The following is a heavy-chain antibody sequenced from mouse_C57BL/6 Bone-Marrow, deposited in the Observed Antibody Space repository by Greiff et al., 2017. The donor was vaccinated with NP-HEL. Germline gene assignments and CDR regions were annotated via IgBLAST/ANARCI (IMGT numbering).Heavy chain of an antibody. CDR2: IYPGDGDT. CDR3: AREGLDGYSYWYFDV. V-gene: IGHV1-82*01. Sequence: QVQLQQSGPELVKPGASVKISCKASGYAFSSSWMNWVKQRPGKGLEWIGRIYPGDGDTNYNGKFKGKATLTADKSSSTAYMQLSSLTSEDSAVYFCAREGLDGYSYWYFDVWGTGTTVTVSS. D-gene: IGHD2-3*01. CDR1: GYAFSSSW. J-gene: IGHJ1*03.